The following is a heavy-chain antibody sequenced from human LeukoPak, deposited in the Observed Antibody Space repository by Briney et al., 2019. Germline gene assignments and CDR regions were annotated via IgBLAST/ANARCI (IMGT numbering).Heavy chain of an antibody. CDR2: IYTSGST. CDR1: GGSTSSYY. CDR3: ARQAYSSSYLGY. D-gene: IGHD6-13*01. V-gene: IGHV4-4*09. Sequence: PSETLSLTCTVSGGSTSSYYWSWIRQPPGKGLEWIGYIYTSGSTNYNPSLKSRVTISVDTSKNQFSLKLSSVTAADTAVYYCARQAYSSSYLGYWGQGTLVTVSS. J-gene: IGHJ4*02.